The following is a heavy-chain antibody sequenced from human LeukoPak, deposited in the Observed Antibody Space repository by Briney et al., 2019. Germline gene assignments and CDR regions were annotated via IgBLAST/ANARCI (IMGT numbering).Heavy chain of an antibody. CDR1: GDSVSSNSAA. CDR3: ARDMYYYDSSPRLAFDI. CDR2: TYYRSKWYN. J-gene: IGHJ3*02. Sequence: SQTLSLTCAISGDSVSSNSAAWNWIRQSPSRGLEWLGRTYYRSKWYNDYAVSVKSRITINPDTSKNQFSLQLNSVTPEDTAVHYCARDMYYYDSSPRLAFDIWGQGTMVTVSS. V-gene: IGHV6-1*01. D-gene: IGHD3-22*01.